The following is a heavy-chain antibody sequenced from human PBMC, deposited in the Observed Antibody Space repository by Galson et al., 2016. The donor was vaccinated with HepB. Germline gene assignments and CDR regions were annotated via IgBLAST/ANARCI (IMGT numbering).Heavy chain of an antibody. V-gene: IGHV3-33*06. J-gene: IGHJ4*02. CDR2: MWADGVKK. Sequence: SLRLSCAASGFTFRSYGMHWVRQTPGKGLEWVAVMWADGVKKYCADSVKGRFTISRDTSKNTVYLQMNSLTAEDTAVYYCAKWSDAAATYWGQGALVTVSS. CDR1: GFTFRSYG. D-gene: IGHD6-13*01. CDR3: AKWSDAAATY.